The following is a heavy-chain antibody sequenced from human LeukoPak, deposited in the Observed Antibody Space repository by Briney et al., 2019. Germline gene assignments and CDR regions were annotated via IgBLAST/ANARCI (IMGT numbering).Heavy chain of an antibody. J-gene: IGHJ4*02. CDR3: ARDGSGRSRHF. CDR1: GFPLSDCS. Sequence: KPGGSLRLSRTASGFPLSDCSMNWVRQAPGKGLEWVSSISRSSRHIYYADSVRGRFTISRDNAKNSLYLQMDSLRAEDTAVYYCARDGSGRSRHFWGQGTLVTVSS. D-gene: IGHD6-19*01. CDR2: ISRSSRHI. V-gene: IGHV3-21*01.